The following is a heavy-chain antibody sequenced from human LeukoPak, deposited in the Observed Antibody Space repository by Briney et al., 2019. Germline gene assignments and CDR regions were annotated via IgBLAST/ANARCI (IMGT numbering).Heavy chain of an antibody. CDR2: IYYSGST. CDR3: ARDSRLLIHYYGMDV. J-gene: IGHJ6*02. CDR1: GGSISSSSYY. V-gene: IGHV4-61*01. Sequence: SETLSLTCTVSGGSISSSSYYWSWIRQPPGKGLEWIGYIYYSGSTNYNPSLKSRVTISVDTSKNQFSLKLSSVTAADTAVYYCARDSRLLIHYYGMDVWGQGTTVTVSS. D-gene: IGHD2/OR15-2a*01.